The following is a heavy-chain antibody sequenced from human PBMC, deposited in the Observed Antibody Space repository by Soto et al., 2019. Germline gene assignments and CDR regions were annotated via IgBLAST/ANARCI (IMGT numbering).Heavy chain of an antibody. Sequence: GGSLRLSCAASGFTFSSYAMSWVRQAPGKGLEWVSAISGSGGSTYYADSVKGRFTISRDNSKNTLYLQMNSLRAEDTAVYYCAKADNPGGWYSGYDFGRWVDYWGQGTLVTVSS. V-gene: IGHV3-23*01. D-gene: IGHD5-12*01. CDR1: GFTFSSYA. J-gene: IGHJ4*02. CDR2: ISGSGGST. CDR3: AKADNPGGWYSGYDFGRWVDY.